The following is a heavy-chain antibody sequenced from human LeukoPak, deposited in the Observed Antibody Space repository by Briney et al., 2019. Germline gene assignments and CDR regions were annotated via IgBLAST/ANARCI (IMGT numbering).Heavy chain of an antibody. V-gene: IGHV3-23*01. CDR3: AKRGVVIRVFLVGFHKEASYFDS. Sequence: GGSLRLSCAVSGITLSNYGMSWVRQVPGKGLEWVSGISGSGGNTYYADSVKGRFTISRDNSKNTLYLQMDSLRAEDTAVYFCAKRGVVIRVFLVGFHKEASYFDSWGQGALVTVSS. CDR1: GITLSNYG. J-gene: IGHJ4*02. D-gene: IGHD3-10*01. CDR2: ISGSGGNT.